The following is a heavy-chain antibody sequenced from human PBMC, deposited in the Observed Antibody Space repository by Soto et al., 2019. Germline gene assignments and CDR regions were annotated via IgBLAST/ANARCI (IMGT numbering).Heavy chain of an antibody. J-gene: IGHJ4*02. CDR2: IYYSGST. CDR3: ARADTAMVTHDY. Sequence: PLETLSLTCTVSGGSISSSSYYWSWIRQPPGKGLEWIGYIYYSGSTNYNPSLKSRVTISVDTSKNQFSLKLSSVTAADTAVYYCARADTAMVTHDYWGQGTLVTVSS. V-gene: IGHV4-61*01. D-gene: IGHD5-18*01. CDR1: GGSISSSSYY.